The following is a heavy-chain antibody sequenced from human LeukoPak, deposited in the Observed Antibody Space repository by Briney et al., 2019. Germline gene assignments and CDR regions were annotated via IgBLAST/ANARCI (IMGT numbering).Heavy chain of an antibody. D-gene: IGHD5-12*01. CDR1: GFTFSSYA. J-gene: IGHJ4*02. Sequence: GGSLRLSCAASGFTFSSYAMSWVRQAPGKGLEWVSAISSSSSYIYYADSVKGRFTISRDNARNSLYLQMNSLRAEDTAVYYCARDLPPTTLFDYFDYWGQGTLVTVSS. CDR2: ISSSSSYI. V-gene: IGHV3-21*01. CDR3: ARDLPPTTLFDYFDY.